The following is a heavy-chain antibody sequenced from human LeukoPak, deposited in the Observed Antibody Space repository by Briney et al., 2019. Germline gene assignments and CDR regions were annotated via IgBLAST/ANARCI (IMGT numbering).Heavy chain of an antibody. J-gene: IGHJ5*02. CDR1: GGSISSHY. CDR2: IYTSGST. V-gene: IGHV4-4*07. Sequence: KPSETLSLTCTVSGGSISSHYWSRIRQPAGKGLEWIGRIYTSGSTNYNPSLKSRVTMSVDTSKNQFSLKLSSVTAADTAVYYCARGGRDDFWSGYYPYNWFDPWGQGTLVTVSS. D-gene: IGHD3-3*01. CDR3: ARGGRDDFWSGYYPYNWFDP.